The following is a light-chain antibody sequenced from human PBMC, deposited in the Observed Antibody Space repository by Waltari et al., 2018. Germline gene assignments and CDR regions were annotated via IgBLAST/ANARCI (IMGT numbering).Light chain of an antibody. CDR1: DIGRKN. J-gene: IGLJ2*01. Sequence: SYVVTQPPSVSLAPGKTATITCGGDDIGRKNVCWYQQRLGQAPVVGVYDNSDRSSGVAERFAGSDSGDTATLTISRVEVGDEADFYCQVWDSTTDHAIFGGGTKLTVL. V-gene: IGLV3-21*03. CDR2: DNS. CDR3: QVWDSTTDHAI.